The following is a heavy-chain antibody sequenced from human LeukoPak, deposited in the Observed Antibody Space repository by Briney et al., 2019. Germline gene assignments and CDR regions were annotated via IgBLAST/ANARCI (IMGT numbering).Heavy chain of an antibody. D-gene: IGHD3-22*01. CDR3: ASIYYDSSGYGFDP. J-gene: IGHJ5*02. CDR2: IIPIFGTT. Sequence: GASVKVSCKASGGTFSRYGITWVRQAPGQGLEWMGRIIPIFGTTNYAQKFRGRVTITTDESTSTAYMELSSLRSDDTAVYYCASIYYDSSGYGFDPWGQGTLVTVSS. CDR1: GGTFSRYG. V-gene: IGHV1-69*05.